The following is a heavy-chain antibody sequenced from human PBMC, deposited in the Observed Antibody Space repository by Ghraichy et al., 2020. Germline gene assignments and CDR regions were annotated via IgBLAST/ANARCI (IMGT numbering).Heavy chain of an antibody. D-gene: IGHD3-22*01. CDR2: IDNSGST. CDR3: ARATSDTGPDY. V-gene: IGHV4-59*01. Sequence: SETLSLTCTVSGGSISSYTWSWIRQPPGKGLEWIGYIDNSGSTNYNSSLKSRVTISADTSKNQFSLKLNSVTAADTAVYYCARATSDTGPDYWGQGTLVTVSS. J-gene: IGHJ4*01. CDR1: GGSISSYT.